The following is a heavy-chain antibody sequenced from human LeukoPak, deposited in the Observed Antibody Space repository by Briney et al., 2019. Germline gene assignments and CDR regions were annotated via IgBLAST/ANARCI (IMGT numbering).Heavy chain of an antibody. Sequence: GGSLRLSCAASGFTFSSYAMHWVRQAPGKGPEYVSAITSNGGNTYYANSVKGRFTTSRDNSKNTLYLQVGSLRAEDMAVYYCARVGSWDAFDIWGQGTMVTVSS. V-gene: IGHV3-64*01. CDR2: ITSNGGNT. D-gene: IGHD1-26*01. CDR3: ARVGSWDAFDI. J-gene: IGHJ3*02. CDR1: GFTFSSYA.